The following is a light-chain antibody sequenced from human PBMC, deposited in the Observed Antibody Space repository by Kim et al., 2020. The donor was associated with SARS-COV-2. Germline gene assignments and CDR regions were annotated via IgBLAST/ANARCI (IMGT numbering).Light chain of an antibody. CDR1: QSISKNF. CDR2: DAS. J-gene: IGKJ2*01. CDR3: QQYAASPKT. Sequence: FSPGDRATLSCRASQSISKNFLAWYQQRPGLPPRLLIYDASVRVTDVPDRFSGSGSGTDFTLTIRRTEPEDLAVYFCQQYAASPKTFGQGTSWRS. V-gene: IGKV3-20*01.